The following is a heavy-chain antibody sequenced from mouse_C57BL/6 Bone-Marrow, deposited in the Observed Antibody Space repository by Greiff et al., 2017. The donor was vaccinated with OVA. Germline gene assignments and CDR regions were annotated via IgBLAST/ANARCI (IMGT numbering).Heavy chain of an antibody. CDR3: ARHENDYAFDY. Sequence: EVQRVESGGDLVKPGGSLKLSCAASGFTFSSYGMSWVRQTPDKRLEWVATISSGGSYTYYPDSVKGRFTISRDNAKNTLYLQMSSLKSEDTAMYYCARHENDYAFDYWGQGTTLTVSS. J-gene: IGHJ2*01. CDR1: GFTFSSYG. CDR2: ISSGGSYT. D-gene: IGHD2-4*01. V-gene: IGHV5-6*01.